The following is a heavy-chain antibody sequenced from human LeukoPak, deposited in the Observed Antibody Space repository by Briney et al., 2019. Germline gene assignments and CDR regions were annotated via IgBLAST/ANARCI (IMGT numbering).Heavy chain of an antibody. Sequence: GGSLRLSCAASGFTFSSYAMSWVRQAPGKGLEWVSAISGSGGSTYYADSVKGRFTISRDNSKNTLYLQMNSLRAEDTAVYYCAKDLVYDSSGTTPNWFDPWGQGTLVTVSP. CDR3: AKDLVYDSSGTTPNWFDP. V-gene: IGHV3-23*01. D-gene: IGHD3-22*01. CDR2: ISGSGGST. J-gene: IGHJ5*02. CDR1: GFTFSSYA.